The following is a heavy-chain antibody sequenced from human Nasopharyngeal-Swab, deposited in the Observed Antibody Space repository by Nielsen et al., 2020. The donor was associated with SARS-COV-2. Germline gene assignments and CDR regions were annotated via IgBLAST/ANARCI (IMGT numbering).Heavy chain of an antibody. J-gene: IGHJ3*01. CDR3: ARDKGWHAFDV. CDR2: IQNSGST. CDR1: GGSIRSYA. D-gene: IGHD2-15*01. V-gene: IGHV4-59*13. Sequence: SETLSLTCSVSGGSIRSYAWSWIRQPPGKGLEGIGYIQNSGSTNYNPSLKSRVTMSVDMYKNQFSLKLTSVTAADTAVYYCARDKGWHAFDVWGQGTLVTVSS.